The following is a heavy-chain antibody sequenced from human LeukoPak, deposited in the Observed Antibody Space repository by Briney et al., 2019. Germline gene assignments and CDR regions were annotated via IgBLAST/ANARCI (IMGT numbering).Heavy chain of an antibody. Sequence: PGGSLRLSCAASGFTFSSYAMHWVRQAPGKGLEWVAVISYDGSNKYYADSVKGRFTISSDNSKNTLYLQMNSLRAEDTAVYYCARGGYMTTVPNFDYWGQGTLVTVSS. CDR2: ISYDGSNK. CDR1: GFTFSSYA. D-gene: IGHD4-17*01. CDR3: ARGGYMTTVPNFDY. J-gene: IGHJ4*02. V-gene: IGHV3-30-3*01.